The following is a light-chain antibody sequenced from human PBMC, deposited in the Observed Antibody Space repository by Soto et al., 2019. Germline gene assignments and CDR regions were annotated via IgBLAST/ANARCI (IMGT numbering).Light chain of an antibody. CDR2: GAS. V-gene: IGKV3-20*01. Sequence: EIVLTQSPGSLSLSPGERATLSCRASQSVSSTFFAWYQQRPGQAPRLLMYGASSRATGIPERFSGSGSGTDFPLTISRLEPEDFAVYYCQHFDSSVTFGQGTKVEIK. J-gene: IGKJ1*01. CDR1: QSVSSTF. CDR3: QHFDSSVT.